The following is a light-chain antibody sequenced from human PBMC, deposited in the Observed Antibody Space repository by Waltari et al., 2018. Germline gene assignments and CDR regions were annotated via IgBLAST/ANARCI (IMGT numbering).Light chain of an antibody. CDR1: SSDIGAYNF. J-gene: IGLJ1*01. Sequence: QSALTQPASVSGSPGQSITLSCTGTSSDIGAYNFVSWYQKHPGKAPKVMIYDVNNRPSGVASRFAGAKSGNTASLTSSGLQAEDEADYYCSSYTTGSTRDVCGSGTKVTVL. CDR2: DVN. V-gene: IGLV2-14*03. CDR3: SSYTTGSTRDV.